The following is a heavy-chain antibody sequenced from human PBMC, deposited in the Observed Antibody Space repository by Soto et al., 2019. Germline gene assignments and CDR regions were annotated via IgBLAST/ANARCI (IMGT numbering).Heavy chain of an antibody. Sequence: GGSLRLSCAASGFSFTNFAMSWVRQAPGKGLEWVAGIGASGDITWYADSVKGRLSISRDNSKNTLYLQLNSLRFEDTAVYYCAKDDFTDRGDDYFDYWGPGXLVTVSS. D-gene: IGHD2-21*02. V-gene: IGHV3-23*01. CDR1: GFSFTNFA. J-gene: IGHJ4*02. CDR3: AKDDFTDRGDDYFDY. CDR2: IGASGDIT.